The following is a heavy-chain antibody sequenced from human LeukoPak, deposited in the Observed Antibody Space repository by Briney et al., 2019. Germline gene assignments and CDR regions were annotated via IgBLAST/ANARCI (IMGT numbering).Heavy chain of an antibody. J-gene: IGHJ3*02. Sequence: PSETLSLTCSVSGGSISSYSWTWIRQPPGKGLEWIGFIDYSGSSNYNPSLKSRVTISADPSTNHFSLNLTSVTAADTAVYFCARDHPVADWAPDIWGRRTMVTVSS. CDR1: GGSISSYS. CDR3: ARDHPVADWAPDI. CDR2: IDYSGSS. V-gene: IGHV4-59*13. D-gene: IGHD3-9*01.